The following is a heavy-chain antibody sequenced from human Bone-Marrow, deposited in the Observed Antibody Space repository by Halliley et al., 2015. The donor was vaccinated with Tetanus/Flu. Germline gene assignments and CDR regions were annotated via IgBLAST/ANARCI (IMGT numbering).Heavy chain of an antibody. CDR2: TSNNGNNK. Sequence: WVAGTSNNGNNKDYADSVKGRFTISRDNSKNTLYLQMNSLREEDTAVYYCARDPSVAVAFFDHWGQGTVVTVSS. V-gene: IGHV3-30-3*01. J-gene: IGHJ4*02. D-gene: IGHD6-19*01. CDR3: ARDPSVAVAFFDH.